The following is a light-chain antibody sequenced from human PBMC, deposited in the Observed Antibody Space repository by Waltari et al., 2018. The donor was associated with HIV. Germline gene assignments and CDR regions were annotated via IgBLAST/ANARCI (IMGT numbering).Light chain of an antibody. J-gene: IGKJ1*01. Sequence: EIVLTQSPATLSLSPGERATLSCRASQSVRRDLAWYQQRPGQAPRLLIYDASNRATDIPGRFSGSGSGTDFTLTISSLEPEDFAVYYCQQRTNWLWTFGQGTMVEIK. V-gene: IGKV3-11*01. CDR3: QQRTNWLWT. CDR2: DAS. CDR1: QSVRRD.